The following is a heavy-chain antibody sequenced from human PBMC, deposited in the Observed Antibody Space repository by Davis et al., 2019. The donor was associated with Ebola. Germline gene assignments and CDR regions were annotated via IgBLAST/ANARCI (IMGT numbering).Heavy chain of an antibody. J-gene: IGHJ6*03. CDR3: ARGFRLLPPIRYYMDV. D-gene: IGHD2-15*01. CDR2: INAGNGNT. V-gene: IGHV1-3*01. CDR1: GYTFTSYA. Sequence: ASVKVSCKASGYTFTSYAMHWVRQAPGQRLEWMGWINAGNGNTKYSQKFQGRVTITRDTSASTAYMELSSLRSEDTAVYYCARGFRLLPPIRYYMDVWGKGTTVTVSS.